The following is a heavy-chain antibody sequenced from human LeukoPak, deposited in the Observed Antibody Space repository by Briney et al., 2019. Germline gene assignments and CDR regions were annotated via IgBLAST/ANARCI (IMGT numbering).Heavy chain of an antibody. CDR3: ATGVFCATTTCPGYQHYYYFMDV. Sequence: ASVKVSCKVSGFTLADLSMHWVRQAPGKGLEWVGGFDRKNGDTIYAQRFRGRVTLTEDTSTGTAYMDLSSLSADDTAVYYCATGVFCATTTCPGYQHYYYFMDVWGKGTTVAVSS. CDR2: FDRKNGDT. J-gene: IGHJ6*03. V-gene: IGHV1-24*01. CDR1: GFTLADLS. D-gene: IGHD2-2*01.